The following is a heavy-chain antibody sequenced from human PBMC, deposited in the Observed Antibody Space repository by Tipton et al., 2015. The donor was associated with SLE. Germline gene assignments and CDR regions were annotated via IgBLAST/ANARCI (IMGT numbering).Heavy chain of an antibody. J-gene: IGHJ6*02. CDR1: GDSISGGTFY. V-gene: IGHV4-31*03. CDR3: ARDRNGLDV. Sequence: TLSLTCTVSGDSISGGTFYWAWIRQCPGEGLEWIGFIYKSGSTYYNPALKSRVTISVDTSNNQFSLKLSSVTAADTAVYYCARDRNGLDVWGQGTTVTVSS. CDR2: IYKSGST.